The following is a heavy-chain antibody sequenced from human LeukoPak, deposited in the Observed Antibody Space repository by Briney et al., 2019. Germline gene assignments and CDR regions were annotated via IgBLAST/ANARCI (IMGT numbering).Heavy chain of an antibody. J-gene: IGHJ3*01. CDR2: FDPEDGET. CDR1: EYPLTELS. CDR3: ARLLGGGDAFDF. V-gene: IGHV1-24*01. D-gene: IGHD3-10*01. Sequence: ASVKLSCKVSEYPLTELSMHRVRQAPGKGLKWMGGFDPEDGETIYAQKLQGRVTMTTDTSTSTAYMELSSLRAEDTAVYYCARLLGGGDAFDFWGQGTMVTVSS.